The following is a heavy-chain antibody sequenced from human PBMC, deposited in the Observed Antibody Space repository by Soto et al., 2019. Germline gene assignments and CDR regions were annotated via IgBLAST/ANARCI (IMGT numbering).Heavy chain of an antibody. Sequence: PGGSLRLSCAASGFTFSDYYMSWIRQAPGKGLEWVSYISSSGSTIYFADSVKGRFTISMDNAKNLLYLQMNSLRAEDTALYYCARALEWDISTLDYWGQVTLVTFSS. D-gene: IGHD1-26*01. CDR1: GFTFSDYY. V-gene: IGHV3-11*04. J-gene: IGHJ4*02. CDR3: ARALEWDISTLDY. CDR2: ISSSGSTI.